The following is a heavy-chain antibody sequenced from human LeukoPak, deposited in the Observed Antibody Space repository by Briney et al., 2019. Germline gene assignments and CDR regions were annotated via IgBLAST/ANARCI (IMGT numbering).Heavy chain of an antibody. J-gene: IGHJ3*02. V-gene: IGHV4-59*08. CDR3: ARHMTVTYDAFDI. D-gene: IGHD3-22*01. CDR2: VYYSGRT. Sequence: PSETLSLTCTVSGGSTTGYFWTWIRQPPGKGLEWIGYVYYSGRTSYNPSLKSRVTISVDTSKNQFSLKLSSVTAADTAVYHCARHMTVTYDAFDIWGQGTMVTVSS. CDR1: GGSTTGYF.